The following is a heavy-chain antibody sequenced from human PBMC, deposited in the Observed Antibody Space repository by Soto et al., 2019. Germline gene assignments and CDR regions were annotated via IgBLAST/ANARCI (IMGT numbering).Heavy chain of an antibody. Sequence: SVKVSCKASGGTFDRYTISWVRQAPGQGLEWMGGVIPIFLKSNYAQKFQGRVTITADKSTNTVYMEMNSLKAEDTAVYYCVRGGGEMATPPPYLSWGQGTQVTVPS. J-gene: IGHJ5*02. CDR2: VIPIFLKS. CDR3: VRGGGEMATPPPYLS. D-gene: IGHD3-10*01. V-gene: IGHV1-69*06. CDR1: GGTFDRYT.